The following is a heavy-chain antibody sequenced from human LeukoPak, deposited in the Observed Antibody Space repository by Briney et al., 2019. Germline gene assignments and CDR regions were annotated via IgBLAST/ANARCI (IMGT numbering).Heavy chain of an antibody. CDR2: INTNTGNP. J-gene: IGHJ6*02. CDR1: GYTFTSYA. V-gene: IGHV7-4-1*02. Sequence: GASVKVSCKASGYTFTSYAMNWVRQAPGQGLEWMGWINTNTGNPTYAQGFTGRFVFSLDTSVSTAYLQISSLRAEDTAVYYCARVLRVDGDPYYYYYGMDVWGQGTTVTVSS. D-gene: IGHD4-17*01. CDR3: ARVLRVDGDPYYYYYGMDV.